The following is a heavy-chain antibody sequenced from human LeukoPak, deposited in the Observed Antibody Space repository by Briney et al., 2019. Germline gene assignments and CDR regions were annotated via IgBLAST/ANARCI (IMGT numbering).Heavy chain of an antibody. CDR3: ARGGPGDQLPNWFDP. CDR2: INHSGST. Sequence: SETLSLTCAVYGGSFSGYYWSWIRQPPGKGLEWFGEINHSGSTNYNPSLKSRVTISVDTSKNQFSLKLSSVTAADTAVYYCARGGPGDQLPNWFDPWGQGTLVTVSS. D-gene: IGHD2-2*01. J-gene: IGHJ5*02. CDR1: GGSFSGYY. V-gene: IGHV4-34*01.